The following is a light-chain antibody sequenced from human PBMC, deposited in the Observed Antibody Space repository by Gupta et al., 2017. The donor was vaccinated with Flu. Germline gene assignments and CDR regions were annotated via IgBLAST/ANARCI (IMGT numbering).Light chain of an antibody. V-gene: IGKV3-15*01. CDR2: GAS. J-gene: IGKJ1*01. Sequence: ATLSVSPGERATLSCRASQSVSSNLAWYQQKPGQAPRLLIYGASTRATGIPARFSGSGSGTEFTLTISSLQSEDFAVYYCQQYNNWPPWTFGQGTKVEIK. CDR1: QSVSSN. CDR3: QQYNNWPPWT.